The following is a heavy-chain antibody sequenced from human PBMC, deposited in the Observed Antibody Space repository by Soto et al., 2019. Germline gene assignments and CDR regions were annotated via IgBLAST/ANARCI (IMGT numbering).Heavy chain of an antibody. CDR3: ARAYSSGWWRNDAFDI. V-gene: IGHV1-3*01. D-gene: IGHD6-19*01. CDR1: GYTFTSYA. CDR2: INAGNGNT. Sequence: ASVKVSCKASGYTFTSYAMHWVRQAPGQRREWMGWINAGNGNTKYSQKFQGRVTITRDTSASTAYMELSSLRSEDTAVYYCARAYSSGWWRNDAFDIWGQGTMVTVS. J-gene: IGHJ3*02.